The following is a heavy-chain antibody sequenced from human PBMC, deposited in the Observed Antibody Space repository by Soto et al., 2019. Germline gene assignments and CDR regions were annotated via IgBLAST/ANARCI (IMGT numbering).Heavy chain of an antibody. J-gene: IGHJ4*02. V-gene: IGHV3-33*01. Sequence: GGSLRLSCAASGFTFSSYGMHWVRQAPGKGLEWVAVIWYDGSNKYYADSVKGQFTISRDNSKNTLYLQMNSLRAEDTAVYYCARDRGIQLWIDYWGQGTLVTVSS. CDR2: IWYDGSNK. D-gene: IGHD5-18*01. CDR1: GFTFSSYG. CDR3: ARDRGIQLWIDY.